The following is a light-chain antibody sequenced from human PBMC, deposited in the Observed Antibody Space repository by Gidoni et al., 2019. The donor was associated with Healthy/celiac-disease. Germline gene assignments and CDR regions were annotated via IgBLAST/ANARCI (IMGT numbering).Light chain of an antibody. CDR2: SAS. V-gene: IGKV1-39*01. Sequence: DIQMNQSPSSLSSSVGARVTITCRASQSISSYLNWYQQKPGQAPKLLIYSASSLQSGVPSRFSGSGSGTDFTLTISSLQPEDFATYYCQQSYSTSWTFGQGTKVEIK. J-gene: IGKJ1*01. CDR3: QQSYSTSWT. CDR1: QSISSY.